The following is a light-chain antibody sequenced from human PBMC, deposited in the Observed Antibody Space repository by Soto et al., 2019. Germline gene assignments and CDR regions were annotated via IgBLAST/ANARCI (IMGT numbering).Light chain of an antibody. J-gene: IGKJ5*01. CDR2: WAS. Sequence: DFVMTQSPDSLAVSLGERATINCKSIQSVLSSSNNKNYLAWFQQKPGQPPKLLIYWASARKPGVPDRFIGSGSGTDFTLTITSLQAEDVAVYYCQQYHSDPITFGQGTRLEIK. CDR1: QSVLSSSNNKNY. CDR3: QQYHSDPIT. V-gene: IGKV4-1*01.